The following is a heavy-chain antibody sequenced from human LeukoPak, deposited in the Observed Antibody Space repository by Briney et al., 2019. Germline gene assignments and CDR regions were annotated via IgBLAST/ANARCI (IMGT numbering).Heavy chain of an antibody. CDR3: ARTTIYYYMDV. CDR1: GGSISSYH. CDR2: IYISGST. Sequence: PSEPLSLTCTVSGGSISSYHWSWIRQPAGRALVWIGRIYISGSTNYNPSLMSRVIMSADKSKNQMSLKLSSMTAADTAVYYCARTTIYYYMDVWGKGTTVTVSS. D-gene: IGHD5-12*01. V-gene: IGHV4-4*07. J-gene: IGHJ6*03.